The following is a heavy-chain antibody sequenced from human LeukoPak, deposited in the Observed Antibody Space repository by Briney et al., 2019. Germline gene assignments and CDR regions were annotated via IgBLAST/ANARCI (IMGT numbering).Heavy chain of an antibody. J-gene: IGHJ4*02. D-gene: IGHD3-10*01. CDR1: GYSFTSHW. CDR3: AGLRWPRGGRSSFDY. Sequence: GESLKISCKGSGYSFTSHWIGWVRQVPGKGLEWMGIVNPDDSDTIYSPSFQGQVTISADESITTAYLQWSSLKASDTAMYYCAGLRWPRGGRSSFDYWGQGALVTVSS. V-gene: IGHV5-51*01. CDR2: VNPDDSDT.